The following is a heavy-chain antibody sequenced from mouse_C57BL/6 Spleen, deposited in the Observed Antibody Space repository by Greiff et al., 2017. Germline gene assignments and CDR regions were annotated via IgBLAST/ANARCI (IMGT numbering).Heavy chain of an antibody. CDR3: AREANYALDY. D-gene: IGHD3-2*02. CDR2: INPGSGNT. CDR1: GFTFSDYY. Sequence: VQLQQSGAELVRPGASVKLSCTASGFTFSDYYINWVRQTPGQGLEWIARINPGSGNTYYPEKFKGKATLTGEKSSNTAYMQLSSLTSEDTAVYYCAREANYALDYWGQGTSVTVSS. V-gene: IGHV1-76*01. J-gene: IGHJ4*01.